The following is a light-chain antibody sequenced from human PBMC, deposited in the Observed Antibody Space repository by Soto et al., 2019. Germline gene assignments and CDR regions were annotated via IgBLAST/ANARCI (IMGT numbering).Light chain of an antibody. Sequence: DIQMTQSPSTLSASVGDRVTITCRASQSVSSWLAWYQQKPGKAPKLLIYKASSLESGVPSRFSCSGSGTEFTLTISSLQPDDFATYYCHQYNSYPWTFGQGTKVDIK. CDR1: QSVSSW. J-gene: IGKJ1*01. V-gene: IGKV1-5*03. CDR3: HQYNSYPWT. CDR2: KAS.